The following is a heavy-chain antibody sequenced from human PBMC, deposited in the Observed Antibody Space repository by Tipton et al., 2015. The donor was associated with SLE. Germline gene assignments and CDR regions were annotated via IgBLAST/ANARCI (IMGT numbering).Heavy chain of an antibody. J-gene: IGHJ4*02. CDR1: GGSFRRINYF. D-gene: IGHD3-3*02. CDR2: IYYSGST. CDR3: ATFSQSRHCDY. V-gene: IGHV4-39*07. Sequence: TLSLTCTVSGGSFRRINYFWGWIRQPPGKGREWIGTIYYSGSTYYNLSLKSRVTISVDTSRNQFSLRLISVTAADTAVYYCATFSQSRHCDYWGQGMLVTVSS.